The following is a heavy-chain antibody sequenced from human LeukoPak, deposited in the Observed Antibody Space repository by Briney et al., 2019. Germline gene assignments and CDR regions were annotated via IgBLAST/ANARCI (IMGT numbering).Heavy chain of an antibody. CDR1: GGSISSSRYY. D-gene: IGHD3-22*01. J-gene: IGHJ3*02. Sequence: SETLSLTCTVSGGSISSSRYYWGWIRQPPGKGLEWIGRIDKSGSTSYNPSLRSRVTISVDTSKNQFSLNLISVTAADTAVYYCARHRGNSGLGPFDIWGQGTTVIVSS. CDR2: IDKSGST. V-gene: IGHV4-39*01. CDR3: ARHRGNSGLGPFDI.